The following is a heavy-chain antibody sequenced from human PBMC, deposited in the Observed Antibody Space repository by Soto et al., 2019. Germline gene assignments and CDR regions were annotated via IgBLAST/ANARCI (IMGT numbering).Heavy chain of an antibody. Sequence: ASGKVSCKASGYTFTNYGVHWLRQAPGQRLEWMGWINAGDGNTKNSRNFQGRVTITRDTSASTAYMELSSLRSEDTAVYYCVRDGAVAGNINFDFWGQGTLVTVSS. J-gene: IGHJ4*02. D-gene: IGHD6-19*01. V-gene: IGHV1-3*01. CDR2: INAGDGNT. CDR1: GYTFTNYG. CDR3: VRDGAVAGNINFDF.